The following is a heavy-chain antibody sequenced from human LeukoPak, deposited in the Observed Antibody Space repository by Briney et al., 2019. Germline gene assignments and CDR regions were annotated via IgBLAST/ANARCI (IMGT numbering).Heavy chain of an antibody. V-gene: IGHV1-46*01. Sequence: ASVKLSCKASGYTFTSYYMHWVRQAPGQGLEWMGIINPSGGSTSYAQKFQGRVTMTKDTSTSTVYMELSSLRSEDTAVYYCAREHIRYFDYWGQGTLVTVSS. CDR2: INPSGGST. J-gene: IGHJ4*02. CDR3: AREHIRYFDY. CDR1: GYTFTSYY.